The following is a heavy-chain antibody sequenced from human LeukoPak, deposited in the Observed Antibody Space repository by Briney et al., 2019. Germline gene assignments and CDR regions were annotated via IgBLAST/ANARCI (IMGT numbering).Heavy chain of an antibody. CDR2: IIPIFGIA. CDR1: GGTFSSYA. J-gene: IGHJ6*02. CDR3: AREGSIAAPTYGMDV. Sequence: GSSVKVSCKASGGTFSSYAISWVRQAPGQGLEGMGRIIPIFGIANYAQKFQGRVTITADKSTSTAYMELSSLRSEDTAVYYCAREGSIAAPTYGMDVWGQGTTVTVSS. D-gene: IGHD6-6*01. V-gene: IGHV1-69*04.